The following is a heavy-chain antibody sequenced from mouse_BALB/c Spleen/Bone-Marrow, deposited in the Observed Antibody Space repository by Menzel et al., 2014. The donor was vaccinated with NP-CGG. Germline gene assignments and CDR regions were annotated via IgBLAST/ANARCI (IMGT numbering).Heavy chain of an antibody. CDR1: GYSITSGHF. D-gene: IGHD2-14*01. CDR2: ISYDGSN. V-gene: IGHV3-6*02. J-gene: IGHJ2*01. CDR3: ARTYYRYGAYYFDC. Sequence: EVQVVESGPGLVKPSQSLSLTCSVTGYSITSGHFWNWIRQFPGNKLEWMGYISYDGSNNYNPSLKNRISITRDTSKNQFFLKLSSVTSEDTATYYCARTYYRYGAYYFDCWGQGTTLTVSS.